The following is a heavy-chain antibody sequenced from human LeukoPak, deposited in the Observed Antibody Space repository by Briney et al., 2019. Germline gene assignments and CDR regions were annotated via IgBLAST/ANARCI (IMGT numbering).Heavy chain of an antibody. Sequence: EASVKVSCKASGYTFTSYGINWVRQAPGQGLEWMGWVSAYNGNTNYAQKLQGRVTLTTDTSTTTAYMELRNLRSDDTAVYYCATTIFGVVRWDYWGQGTLVTVSS. D-gene: IGHD3-3*01. J-gene: IGHJ4*02. CDR2: VSAYNGNT. CDR1: GYTFTSYG. CDR3: ATTIFGVVRWDY. V-gene: IGHV1-18*01.